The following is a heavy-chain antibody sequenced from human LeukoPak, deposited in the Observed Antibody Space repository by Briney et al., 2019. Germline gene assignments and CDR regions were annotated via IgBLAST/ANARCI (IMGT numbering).Heavy chain of an antibody. D-gene: IGHD2-2*01. CDR2: IYYSGST. CDR1: GGSISSGDYY. V-gene: IGHV4-30-4*08. CDR3: ARDVVPAALNWYFDL. Sequence: ASQTLSLTCTVSGGSISSGDYYWSWIRQPPGKGLEWIGYIYYSGSTYYNPSLKSRATISVDTSKNQFSLKLSSVTAADTAVYYCARDVVPAALNWYFDLWGRGTLVTVSS. J-gene: IGHJ2*01.